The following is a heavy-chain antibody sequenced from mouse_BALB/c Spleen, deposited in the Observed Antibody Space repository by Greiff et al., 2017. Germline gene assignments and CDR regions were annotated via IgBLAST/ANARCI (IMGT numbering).Heavy chain of an antibody. V-gene: IGHV5-6-5*01. CDR3: ARGRDYYGSSYVDY. J-gene: IGHJ2*01. D-gene: IGHD1-1*01. CDR1: GFTFSSYA. CDR2: ISSGGST. Sequence: EVKLMESGGGLVKPGGSLKLSCAASGFTFSSYAMSWVRQTPEKRLEWVASISSGGSTYYPDSVKGRFTISRDNARNILYLQMSSLRSEDTAMYYCARGRDYYGSSYVDYWGQGTTLTVSS.